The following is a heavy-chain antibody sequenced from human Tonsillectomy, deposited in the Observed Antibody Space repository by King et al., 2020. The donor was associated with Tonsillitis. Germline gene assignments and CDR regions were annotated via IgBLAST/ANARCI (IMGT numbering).Heavy chain of an antibody. D-gene: IGHD6-6*01. J-gene: IGHJ3*02. CDR2: ISYSSSYI. CDR3: AGVLCYGIAARPDGAFDI. Sequence: VQLVESGGGLVQPGGSLRLSCAASGFTFSTYSMNWVRQAPGKGLEWVSSISYSSSYIDYSESLKGRFTVSRDNAKNSLYLQMNSLRAEDTAVYYCAGVLCYGIAARPDGAFDIWGRGTMVTVSS. V-gene: IGHV3-21*01. CDR1: GFTFSTYS.